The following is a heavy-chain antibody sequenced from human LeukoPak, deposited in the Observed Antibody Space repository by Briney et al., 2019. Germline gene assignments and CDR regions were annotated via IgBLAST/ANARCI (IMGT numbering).Heavy chain of an antibody. Sequence: KPSETLSLTCTVSGGSISSYYWSWIRQPPGKGLEWIGYIYYSGSTNYNPSLKSRVTISVDTSKNQFSLKLSSVTAADTAVYYCARMHGGQYRSGSYKYWGQGTLVTVSS. CDR1: GGSISSYY. V-gene: IGHV4-59*12. CDR2: IYYSGST. D-gene: IGHD3-10*01. CDR3: ARMHGGQYRSGSYKY. J-gene: IGHJ4*02.